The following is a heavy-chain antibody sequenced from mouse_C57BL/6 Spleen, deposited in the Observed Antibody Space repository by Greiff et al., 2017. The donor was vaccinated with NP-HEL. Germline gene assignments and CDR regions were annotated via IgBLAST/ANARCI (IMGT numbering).Heavy chain of an antibody. CDR2: IWSGGST. V-gene: IGHV2-2*01. CDR1: GFSLTSYG. CDR3: ASYYGNPYWYFDV. D-gene: IGHD2-1*01. J-gene: IGHJ1*03. Sequence: QVQLQQSGPGLVQPSQSLSITCTVSGFSLTSYGVHWVRQSPGKGLEWLGVIWSGGSTDYNAAFISRLSISKDNSKSQVFFKMNSLQADDTAIYYCASYYGNPYWYFDVWGTGTTVTVSS.